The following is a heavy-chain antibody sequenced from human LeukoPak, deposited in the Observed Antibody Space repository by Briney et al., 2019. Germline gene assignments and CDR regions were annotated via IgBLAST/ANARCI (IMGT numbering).Heavy chain of an antibody. Sequence: SETLSLTCTVSGGSISSGGYYWSWIRQHPGKGLEWIGYIYYSGSTYYNPSLKSRVTISVDTSKNQFSLKLSSVTAADTAVYYCAREAFGVVIIRAFDIWGQGTMVTVSS. CDR1: GGSISSGGYY. CDR3: AREAFGVVIIRAFDI. V-gene: IGHV4-31*03. CDR2: IYYSGST. D-gene: IGHD3-3*01. J-gene: IGHJ3*02.